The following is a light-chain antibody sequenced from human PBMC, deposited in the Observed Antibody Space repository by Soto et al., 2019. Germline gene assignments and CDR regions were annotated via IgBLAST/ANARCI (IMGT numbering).Light chain of an antibody. J-gene: IGLJ2*01. CDR2: GNN. V-gene: IGLV1-40*01. CDR3: QSFDTILSGVI. Sequence: QSKLTQPPSVSGAPGQRVTISCTGSTSNIGAGYDVHWYQQLPGTPPKLLISGNNIRPSGVPARFSGSESGTSAYLAITGLQAEDEANYYCQSFDTILSGVIFGGGTQLTVL. CDR1: TSNIGAGYD.